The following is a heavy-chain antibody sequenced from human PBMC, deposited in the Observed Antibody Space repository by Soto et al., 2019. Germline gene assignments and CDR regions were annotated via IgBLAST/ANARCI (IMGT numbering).Heavy chain of an antibody. Sequence: SETLSLTCTVSGGSISSYYWSWIRQPPGKGLEWIGYIYYSGSTNYNPSLKSRVTISVDTSKNQFSLKLSSVTAADTAVYYCARDRGYDFWSGYSVGYWYFDLWGRGTLVTVSS. CDR3: ARDRGYDFWSGYSVGYWYFDL. J-gene: IGHJ2*01. CDR2: IYYSGST. CDR1: GGSISSYY. D-gene: IGHD3-3*01. V-gene: IGHV4-59*01.